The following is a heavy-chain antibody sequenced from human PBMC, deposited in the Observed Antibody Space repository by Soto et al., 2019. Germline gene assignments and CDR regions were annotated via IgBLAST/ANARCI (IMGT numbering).Heavy chain of an antibody. CDR2: ISGGGDNT. V-gene: IGHV3-23*01. J-gene: IGHJ4*02. Sequence: EVQLLDSGGGLVQPGGSLRLSCEASGFTFSNYAMNWVRQAPGKGLEWVLAISGGGDNTYYADSVKGRFTISRDNSKNTVFLQMNSLRAEDTAVYYCAKERLARGFDYWGQGTLVTVSS. CDR1: GFTFSNYA. CDR3: AKERLARGFDY.